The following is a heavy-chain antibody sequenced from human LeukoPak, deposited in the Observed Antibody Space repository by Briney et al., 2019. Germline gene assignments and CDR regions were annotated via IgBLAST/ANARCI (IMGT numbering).Heavy chain of an antibody. Sequence: PGRSLRLSCAASGFTFSSYWMHWVRQVPGKGLVWVARINPGGSSITYADSVKGRLTISRDNSKNTLYLQMNSLRAEDTAVYYCAKDSNYGSGLDYWGQGTLVTVSS. CDR1: GFTFSSYW. CDR3: AKDSNYGSGLDY. CDR2: INPGGSSI. D-gene: IGHD3-10*01. J-gene: IGHJ4*02. V-gene: IGHV3-74*01.